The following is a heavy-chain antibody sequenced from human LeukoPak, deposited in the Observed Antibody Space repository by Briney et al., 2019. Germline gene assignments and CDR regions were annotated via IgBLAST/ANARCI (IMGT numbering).Heavy chain of an antibody. CDR3: ATEAGSTHNCSSTSCSGGYNWFDP. CDR1: GYTFTDYY. J-gene: IGHJ5*02. CDR2: VDPEDGET. V-gene: IGHV1-69-2*01. D-gene: IGHD2-2*01. Sequence: ASVKISCKVSGYTFTDYYMHWVQQAPGKGPEWMGLVDPEDGETIYAEKFQGRVTITADTSTDAAYMELSSLRSEDTAVYYCATEAGSTHNCSSTSCSGGYNWFDPWGQGTLVTVSS.